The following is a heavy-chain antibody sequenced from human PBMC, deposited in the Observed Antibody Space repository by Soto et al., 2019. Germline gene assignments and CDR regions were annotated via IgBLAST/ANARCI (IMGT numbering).Heavy chain of an antibody. Sequence: PGESLKISFKGHGFNRNTYWIAWMSQMPGKGLEWMGRLYPDESDTKYRPCVQGQLNISVDMCISAADLQWSSLETSDTAMYYCARSSVTSTVTHFDFWGQGALVTVSS. CDR2: LYPDESDT. V-gene: IGHV5-51*01. J-gene: IGHJ4*02. D-gene: IGHD6-19*01. CDR1: GFNRNTYW. CDR3: ARSSVTSTVTHFDF.